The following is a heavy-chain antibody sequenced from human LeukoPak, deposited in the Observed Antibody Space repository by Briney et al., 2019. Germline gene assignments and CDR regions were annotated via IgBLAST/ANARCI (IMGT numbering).Heavy chain of an antibody. D-gene: IGHD6-19*01. J-gene: IGHJ4*02. Sequence: SETLSLTCTVSGGSINTKNYYWGWIRQPPGKGLEWIGTVYYSGSTYSNLSLKSRVTISVDMSKNQFSLNLTSVTAADTAVYYCARDEGLHSGWYKGWGQGTLVTVSS. V-gene: IGHV4-39*02. CDR2: VYYSGST. CDR3: ARDEGLHSGWYKG. CDR1: GGSINTKNYY.